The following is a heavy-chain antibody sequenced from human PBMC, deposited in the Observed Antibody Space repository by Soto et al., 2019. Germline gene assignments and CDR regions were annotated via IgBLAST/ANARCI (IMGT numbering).Heavy chain of an antibody. CDR3: ARDGADIVAVVAAKGGNGMDV. V-gene: IGHV3-33*01. J-gene: IGHJ6*02. CDR2: IWYDGSNK. Sequence: PGGSLRLSCAASGFTFSSYGMHWVRQAPGKGLEWVAVIWYDGSNKYYADSVKGRFTISRDNSKNTLYLQMNSLRAEDTAVYYCARDGADIVAVVAAKGGNGMDVWGQGTTVTVSS. D-gene: IGHD2-15*01. CDR1: GFTFSSYG.